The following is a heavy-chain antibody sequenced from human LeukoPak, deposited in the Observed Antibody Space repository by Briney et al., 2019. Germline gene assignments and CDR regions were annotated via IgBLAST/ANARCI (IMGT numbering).Heavy chain of an antibody. Sequence: PSETLSLTCAVYGGSFSGYYWSWIRQPPGKGLEWIGEINHSGSTNYNPSLKSRVTISVDTSKNQFSLKLSSVTAADTAVYYCARRRGYYGSGRNFDYWGQGTLVTVSS. D-gene: IGHD3-10*01. CDR2: INHSGST. CDR1: GGSFSGYY. V-gene: IGHV4-34*01. CDR3: ARRRGYYGSGRNFDY. J-gene: IGHJ4*02.